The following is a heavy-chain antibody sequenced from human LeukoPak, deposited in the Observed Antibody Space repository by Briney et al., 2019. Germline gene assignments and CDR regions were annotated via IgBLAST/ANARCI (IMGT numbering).Heavy chain of an antibody. D-gene: IGHD5-24*01. V-gene: IGHV4-34*01. CDR3: ARWLQLRLWDI. Sequence: SETLSLTCAVYGGSFSGYYWSWIRQPPGKGLEWIGEINHSGSTNYNPSLKSRVTISVDTSKNQFSLKLSSVTAADTAVYYCARWLQLRLWDIWGQGTMVTVSS. CDR2: INHSGST. J-gene: IGHJ3*02. CDR1: GGSFSGYY.